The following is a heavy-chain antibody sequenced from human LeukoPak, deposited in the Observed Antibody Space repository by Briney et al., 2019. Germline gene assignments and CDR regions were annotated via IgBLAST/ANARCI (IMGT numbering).Heavy chain of an antibody. CDR3: ARDHGGYLIYWYFDL. J-gene: IGHJ2*01. CDR1: GFTFRSYG. Sequence: GRSLRLSCAASGFTFRSYGMHWVRQAPGKGLEWVAVIWYDGSNKYYADSVKGRFTISRDNSKNTLYLQMNSLRAEDTAVYYCARDHGGYLIYWYFDLWGRGTLVTVSS. D-gene: IGHD3-22*01. CDR2: IWYDGSNK. V-gene: IGHV3-33*01.